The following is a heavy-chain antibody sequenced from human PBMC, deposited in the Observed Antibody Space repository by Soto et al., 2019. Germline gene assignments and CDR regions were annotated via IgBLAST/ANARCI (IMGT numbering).Heavy chain of an antibody. Sequence: QVQLVESGGGVVQPGRSLRLSCAASGFTFSSYPMHWVRQTPGKELEWVAVISYDGSNKYYADSVMGRFTISRDNAKNSLYLQMHSLRADDTAFYYCARASHHYDSGSYYQPFDYWGQGTLVTVSS. CDR1: GFTFSSYP. CDR3: ARASHHYDSGSYYQPFDY. J-gene: IGHJ4*02. D-gene: IGHD3-22*01. V-gene: IGHV3-30-3*01. CDR2: ISYDGSNK.